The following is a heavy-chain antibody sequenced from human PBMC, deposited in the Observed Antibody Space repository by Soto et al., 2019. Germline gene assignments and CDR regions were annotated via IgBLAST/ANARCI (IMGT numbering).Heavy chain of an antibody. CDR1: GASIAGRSY. J-gene: IGHJ4*02. CDR2: FSLSGTT. D-gene: IGHD2-8*01. CDR3: ARGMTPPGAPSWYYFDS. V-gene: IGHV4-4*07. Sequence: PSETLSLTCSVSGASIAGRSYWRWIRHPAGKGLEWIGRFSLSGTTNYSPYLRSRVTMPADVSKNQFSLRLTSVTAADTDVYYCARGMTPPGAPSWYYFDSWGQGTLVTVSS.